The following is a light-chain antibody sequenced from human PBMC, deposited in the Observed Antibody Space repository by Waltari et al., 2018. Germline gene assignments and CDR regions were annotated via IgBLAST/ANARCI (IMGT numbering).Light chain of an antibody. V-gene: IGLV2-14*03. CDR1: DSDIRGYNF. CDR2: DVT. J-gene: IGLJ3*02. CDR3: CSYTTSSTWV. Sequence: QSALTQSAFVSGSPGQTITITCTGTDSDIRGYNFVSWYQHYPGKAPKLIIFDVTKRPSGVSNRFAGSKSGNTASLTISGLQAEDEADYYCCSYTTSSTWVFGGGTKLTV.